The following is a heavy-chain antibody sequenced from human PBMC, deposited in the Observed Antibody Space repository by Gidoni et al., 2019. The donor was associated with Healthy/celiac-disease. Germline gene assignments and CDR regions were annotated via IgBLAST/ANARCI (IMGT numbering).Heavy chain of an antibody. CDR1: GFTFSSYS. V-gene: IGHV3-48*02. CDR3: ASPYYYDSSGRGAFDI. CDR2: SSSSSSTI. Sequence: EVQLVESGGGLIQPGGSLSLYCAASGFTFSSYSMNWVRQAPGKGLEWVSYSSSSSSTIYYADSVKGRFTISRDNAKNSLYLQMNSLRDEDTAVYYCASPYYYDSSGRGAFDIWGQGTMVTVSS. J-gene: IGHJ3*02. D-gene: IGHD3-22*01.